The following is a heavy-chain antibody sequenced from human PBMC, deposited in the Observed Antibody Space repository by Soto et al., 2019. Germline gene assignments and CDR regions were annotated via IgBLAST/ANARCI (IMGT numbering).Heavy chain of an antibody. Sequence: QVQLVESGGGVVQPGRSLRLSCAASGFAFSSYGMNWVRQAPCKGLEWVAVISYDGSNKYYADSVKGLFTISRDSSKNRLYLQMNSLRAEDTAVYYCAKEDSSSWQYYYGMDVWGQGTTFTVSS. D-gene: IGHD6-13*01. CDR3: AKEDSSSWQYYYGMDV. J-gene: IGHJ6*02. CDR2: ISYDGSNK. V-gene: IGHV3-30*18. CDR1: GFAFSSYG.